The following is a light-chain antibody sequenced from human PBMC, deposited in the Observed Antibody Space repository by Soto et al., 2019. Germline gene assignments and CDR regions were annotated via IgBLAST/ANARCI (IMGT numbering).Light chain of an antibody. CDR2: ASS. CDR3: QQYGPSPAYT. J-gene: IGKJ2*01. Sequence: EIVLTQSPGTLSLSPGERATLSCRASRSFASSYLAWYQQKPGQSPRLLIYASSTRAAGIPDRFSGRGSGTDFTLTISRLEAEDFAVYYCQQYGPSPAYTFGQGTKLEIK. CDR1: RSFASSY. V-gene: IGKV3-20*01.